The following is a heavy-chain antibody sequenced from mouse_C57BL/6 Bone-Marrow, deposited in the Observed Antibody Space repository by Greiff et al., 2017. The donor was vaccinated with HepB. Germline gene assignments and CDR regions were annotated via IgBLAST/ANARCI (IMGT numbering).Heavy chain of an antibody. V-gene: IGHV1-19*01. CDR2: INPYNGGT. Sequence: EVQLQQSGPVLVKPGASVKMSCKASGYTFTDYYMNWVKQSHGKSLEWIGVINPYNGGTSYNQKFKGKATLTVDKSSSTAYMELNSLTSEDSAVYYCANYGSSPEHFDYWGQGTTLTVSS. D-gene: IGHD1-1*01. CDR1: GYTFTDYY. CDR3: ANYGSSPEHFDY. J-gene: IGHJ2*01.